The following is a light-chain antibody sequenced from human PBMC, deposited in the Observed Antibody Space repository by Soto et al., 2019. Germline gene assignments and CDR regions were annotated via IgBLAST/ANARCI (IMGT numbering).Light chain of an antibody. CDR3: QQYGSSPPIT. V-gene: IGKV3-20*01. CDR1: QSVSSSY. Sequence: EIVLTQSPGTLSLSPGERATLSCRASQSVSSSYIAWYQQKPGQAPRLLIYGASSRATGIPDRFSGSGPGTDFTLTISRLEPEDFAVYYCQQYGSSPPITFGQGTRLEI. J-gene: IGKJ5*01. CDR2: GAS.